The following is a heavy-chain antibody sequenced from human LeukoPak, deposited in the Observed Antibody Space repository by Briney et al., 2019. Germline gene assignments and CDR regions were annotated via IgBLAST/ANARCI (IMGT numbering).Heavy chain of an antibody. D-gene: IGHD3-10*02. CDR3: ARGRRGHSYYVGSDYQSSTGNWFDP. CDR2: XXXXXXX. J-gene: IGHJ5*02. V-gene: IGHV4-30-4*01. Sequence: PSQTLSLTCTVAGGSIAGEXXYXXXIRQPXXKXLXXIGYXXXXXXXXXXPSLKSRLTISVDTSKNQLSLRLTSVTAADTAVYYCARGRRGHSYYVGSDYQSSTGNWFDPWGQGTLVTVSS. CDR1: GGSIAGEXXY.